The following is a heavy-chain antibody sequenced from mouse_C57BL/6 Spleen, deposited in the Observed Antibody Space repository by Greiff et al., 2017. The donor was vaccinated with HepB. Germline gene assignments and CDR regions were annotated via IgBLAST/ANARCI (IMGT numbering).Heavy chain of an antibody. D-gene: IGHD1-1*01. V-gene: IGHV1-81*01. CDR3: ARFLTTVVAPYWYFDV. J-gene: IGHJ1*03. CDR2: IYPRSGNT. CDR1: GYTFTSYG. Sequence: VQLQQSGAELARPGASVKLSCKASGYTFTSYGISWVKQKTGQGLEWIGEIYPRSGNTYYNEKFKGKATLTADKSSSTAYMELRSLTSEDSAVYFCARFLTTVVAPYWYFDVWGTGTTVTVSS.